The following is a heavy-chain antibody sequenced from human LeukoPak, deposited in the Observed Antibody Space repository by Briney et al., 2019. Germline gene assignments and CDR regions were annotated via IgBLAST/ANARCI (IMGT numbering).Heavy chain of an antibody. Sequence: GSLRLSCAASGFTFSGYWMSWVRQAPGKGLEWVATIKQDGGERYYVDSVEGRFTISRDNGKTSVYLQMNSLRADDTAVYYCARSRAAVVMGELIPSFYYGMDVWGQGTTVTVSS. V-gene: IGHV3-7*03. D-gene: IGHD3-16*01. CDR3: ARSRAAVVMGELIPSFYYGMDV. CDR2: IKQDGGER. J-gene: IGHJ6*02. CDR1: GFTFSGYW.